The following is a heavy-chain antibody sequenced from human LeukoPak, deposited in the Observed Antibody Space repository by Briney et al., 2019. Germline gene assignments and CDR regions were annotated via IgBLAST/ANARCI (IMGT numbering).Heavy chain of an antibody. CDR1: GFTFSGSA. V-gene: IGHV3-23*01. J-gene: IGHJ4*02. D-gene: IGHD2-15*01. Sequence: GGSLKLSCAASGFTFSGSAMHWVRQAPGKGLEWVAGIFGSGGSAHYADSAKGRFTISRDNSKNTVYLQINSLRAEDTAVYYCGKTTTGYSSGQKPAWPVDYWGQGTLVTVSS. CDR2: IFGSGGSA. CDR3: GKTTTGYSSGQKPAWPVDY.